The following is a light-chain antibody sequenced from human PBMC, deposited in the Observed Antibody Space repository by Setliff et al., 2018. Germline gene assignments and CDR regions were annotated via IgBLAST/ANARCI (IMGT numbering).Light chain of an antibody. CDR1: SSDVGGYNY. V-gene: IGLV2-14*01. Sequence: QSALAQPPSASGSPGQSVTTSCTGTSSDVGGYNYVSWYQQHPGKAPKLMIYDVSNRPSGVSNRFSGSKSGNTASLTISGLQAEDEADYYCSSYTSSSTLYVFGTGTKVTVL. CDR3: SSYTSSSTLYV. CDR2: DVS. J-gene: IGLJ1*01.